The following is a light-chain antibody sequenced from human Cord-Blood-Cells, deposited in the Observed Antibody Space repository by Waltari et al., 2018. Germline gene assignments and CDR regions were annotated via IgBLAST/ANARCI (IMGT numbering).Light chain of an antibody. Sequence: QSALTQPASVSGSPGQSITISCTGTSSDVGGYNYVSWYQQHPGKAPKLMIYEVSNRPSGFSTRVSGTKPGNTASLTISGLQAEDEADYYCSSYTSSSTLVFGTGTKVTVL. J-gene: IGLJ1*01. CDR3: SSYTSSSTLV. CDR2: EVS. V-gene: IGLV2-14*01. CDR1: SSDVGGYNY.